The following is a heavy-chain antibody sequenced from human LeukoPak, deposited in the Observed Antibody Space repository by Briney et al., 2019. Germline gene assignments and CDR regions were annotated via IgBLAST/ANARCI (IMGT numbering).Heavy chain of an antibody. Sequence: NPSETLSLTCAVSGYSISSGYYWGWIRQPPGKGLEWIGSIYHSGSTYYNPSLKSRVTISVDTSKNQFSLKLSSVTAADTAVYYCASQFGGSPYYDFWSGYSRWFDPWGQGTLATVSS. CDR3: ASQFGGSPYYDFWSGYSRWFDP. D-gene: IGHD3-3*01. J-gene: IGHJ5*02. CDR2: IYHSGST. V-gene: IGHV4-38-2*01. CDR1: GYSISSGYY.